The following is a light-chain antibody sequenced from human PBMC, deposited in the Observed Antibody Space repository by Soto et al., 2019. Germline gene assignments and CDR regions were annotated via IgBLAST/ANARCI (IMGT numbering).Light chain of an antibody. CDR3: CSYEGRDTLYV. Sequence: QSVLTQPRSVSGSPGQSVTISCTGTSTDVGGYNYVSWYQQHPGKVPKLMIYDVSKRPSGVPDRFSGSKSGNTASLTISGLQAEDEADYYCCSYEGRDTLYVFGSGTKLTVL. J-gene: IGLJ1*01. V-gene: IGLV2-11*01. CDR1: STDVGGYNY. CDR2: DVS.